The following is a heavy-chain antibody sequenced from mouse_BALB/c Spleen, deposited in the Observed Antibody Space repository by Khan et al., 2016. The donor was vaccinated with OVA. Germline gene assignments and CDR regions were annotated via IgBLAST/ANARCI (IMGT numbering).Heavy chain of an antibody. V-gene: IGHV3-2*02. Sequence: EVQLQESGPGLVKPSQSLSLTCTVTGYSITSDYAWNWIRQFPGNKLEWMGYISSSGSTNYNPALKSRISITRDTSKNQLFLQLNSVTTEDTATYYCARDGSRYSYAMDYWGQGTSVTVSS. D-gene: IGHD2-3*01. CDR1: GYSITSDYA. J-gene: IGHJ4*01. CDR3: ARDGSRYSYAMDY. CDR2: ISSSGST.